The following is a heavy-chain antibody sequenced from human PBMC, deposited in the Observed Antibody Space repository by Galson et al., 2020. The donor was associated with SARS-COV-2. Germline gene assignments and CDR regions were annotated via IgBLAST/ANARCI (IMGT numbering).Heavy chain of an antibody. V-gene: IGHV3-21*01. Sequence: NSGGSLRLSCAASGFPFCTYSMNWVRLAPGKGLEWVSSISTSSSYTYYVDSVKGRFSISRDNPRNSLYLQMNSLRAEDTAVYYCARDEGIRGYNYGRLYYGMDVWGQGTTVTVSS. J-gene: IGHJ6*02. CDR1: GFPFCTYS. CDR3: ARDEGIRGYNYGRLYYGMDV. D-gene: IGHD5-18*01. CDR2: ISTSSSYT.